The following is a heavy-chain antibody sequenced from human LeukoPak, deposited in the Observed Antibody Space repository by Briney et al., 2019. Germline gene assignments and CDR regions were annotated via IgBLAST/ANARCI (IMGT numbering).Heavy chain of an antibody. CDR3: ARWDSSIFGDAFDV. V-gene: IGHV4-59*01. Sequence: AETLSLSCTASGGSISSYYWSWIRQPPEKGLEWVGYIYYNGSTNYNPSLKSRVTISADTSNNQFYLQLSTVTAADTAMYYCARWDSSIFGDAFDVWGQGTMVTVSS. D-gene: IGHD6-13*01. CDR2: IYYNGST. J-gene: IGHJ3*01. CDR1: GGSISSYY.